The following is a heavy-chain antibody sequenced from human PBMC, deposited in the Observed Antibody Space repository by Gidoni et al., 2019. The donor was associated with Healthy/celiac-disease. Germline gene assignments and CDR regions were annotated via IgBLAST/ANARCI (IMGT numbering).Heavy chain of an antibody. CDR2: TYYRSKWYN. CDR3: ARTSGHGSSSWYPTRHRTYYFDY. Sequence: QVQLQQSGPGLVKPSQTLSLTCAISGDSVSSNSAAWNWIRQSPSRGLEWLGRTYYRSKWYNDYAVSVKSRITINPDTSKNQFSLQLNSVTPEDTAVYYCARTSGHGSSSWYPTRHRTYYFDYWGQGTLVTVSS. J-gene: IGHJ4*02. CDR1: GDSVSSNSAA. D-gene: IGHD6-13*01. V-gene: IGHV6-1*01.